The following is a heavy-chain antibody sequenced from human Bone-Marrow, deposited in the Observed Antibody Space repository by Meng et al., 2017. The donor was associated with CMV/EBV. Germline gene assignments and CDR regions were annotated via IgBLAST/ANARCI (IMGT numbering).Heavy chain of an antibody. D-gene: IGHD2-2*01. J-gene: IGHJ4*02. Sequence: GESLKISCAASGFTFSSYSMNWVRQAPGKGLGWVSSISSSSSYIYYADSVKGRFTISRDNAKNSLYLQMNSLRAEDTAVYYCARDHLPYQLLCETWGQGTLVTVSS. V-gene: IGHV3-21*01. CDR2: ISSSSSYI. CDR1: GFTFSSYS. CDR3: ARDHLPYQLLCET.